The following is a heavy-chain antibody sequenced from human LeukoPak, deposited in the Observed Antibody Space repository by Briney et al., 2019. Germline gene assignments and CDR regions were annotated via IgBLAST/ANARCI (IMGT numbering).Heavy chain of an antibody. J-gene: IGHJ4*02. CDR1: GFTFSDYS. CDR2: ISSSSSTI. V-gene: IGHV3-48*01. Sequence: GGSLRLSCAASGFTFSDYSMNWVRQAPGKGLEWVSFISSSSSTIYYADSVKGRFTISRDNAQNSVYLQMNSLRAEDTAVYYCARETRRGTNFDYWGQGTQVTISS. CDR3: ARETRRGTNFDY.